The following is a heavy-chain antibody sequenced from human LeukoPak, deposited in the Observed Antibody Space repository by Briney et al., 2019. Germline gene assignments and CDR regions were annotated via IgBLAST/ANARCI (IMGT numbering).Heavy chain of an antibody. Sequence: GGSLRLSCAASGFTFNTYEMNWVRQAPGKGLEWVSYISSSGSTIFYADSVKGRFTISRDNAKNSLYLQMNSLRAEDTAVYYCARDRGATPLSYWGQGTLVTVSS. V-gene: IGHV3-48*03. CDR1: GFTFNTYE. D-gene: IGHD1-26*01. CDR3: ARDRGATPLSY. CDR2: ISSSGSTI. J-gene: IGHJ4*02.